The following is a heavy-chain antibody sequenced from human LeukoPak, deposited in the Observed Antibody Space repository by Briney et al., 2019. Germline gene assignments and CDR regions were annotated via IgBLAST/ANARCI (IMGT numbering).Heavy chain of an antibody. J-gene: IGHJ4*02. CDR1: GFTFSSYA. CDR2: ISGSGDST. Sequence: GGSLRLSCVASGFTFSSYAMSWVRQAPGEGLEWVSGISGSGDSTYYADSVKGRFTISRDNSKNTLYLQMNSLRAEDTAVYYCAKAAPAAYDYWGQGTLVTVSS. V-gene: IGHV3-23*01. D-gene: IGHD2-2*01. CDR3: AKAAPAAYDY.